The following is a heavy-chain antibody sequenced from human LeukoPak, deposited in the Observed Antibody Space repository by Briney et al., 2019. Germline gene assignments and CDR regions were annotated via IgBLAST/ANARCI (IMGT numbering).Heavy chain of an antibody. CDR1: GFTFSSYS. CDR2: ISSSSSYI. J-gene: IGHJ4*02. Sequence: GGSLRLSCAASGFTFSSYSMNWVRQAPGKGLEWVSSISSSSSYIYYADSVKGRFTISRDNAKNSLYLQMNSLRAEDTAVYYCAREYLEEGAHYYDSSGYYFDYWGQGTLVTVSS. CDR3: AREYLEEGAHYYDSSGYYFDY. V-gene: IGHV3-21*01. D-gene: IGHD3-22*01.